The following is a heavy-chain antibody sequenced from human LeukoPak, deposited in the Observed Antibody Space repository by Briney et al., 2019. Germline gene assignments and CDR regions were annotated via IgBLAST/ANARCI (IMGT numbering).Heavy chain of an antibody. CDR2: INHSGST. Sequence: KPSETLSLTCAVYGGSFSGYYWSWIRQPPGKGLEWIGEINHSGSTNYNPSLKSRVTISVDTSKNQFSLKLSSVTAADTAVYYCARVNPRFPYYYYYMDVWGKGTTVTVSS. CDR1: GGSFSGYY. D-gene: IGHD2-21*01. CDR3: ARVNPRFPYYYYYMDV. V-gene: IGHV4-34*01. J-gene: IGHJ6*03.